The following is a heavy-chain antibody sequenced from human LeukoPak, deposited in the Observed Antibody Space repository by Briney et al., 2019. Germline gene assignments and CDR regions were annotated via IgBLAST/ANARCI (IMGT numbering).Heavy chain of an antibody. D-gene: IGHD5-12*01. CDR2: INPNSGVT. Sequence: ASVKVSCKAAGYTFTGYDMHWVRQAPGQGLEWMGWINPNSGVTNYAQKFQGRVTMTRDTSISTAYMELSRLRSDDTAVYYCARVAFRMVATGGHFDYWGQGTLVTVSS. V-gene: IGHV1-2*02. CDR1: GYTFTGYD. J-gene: IGHJ4*02. CDR3: ARVAFRMVATGGHFDY.